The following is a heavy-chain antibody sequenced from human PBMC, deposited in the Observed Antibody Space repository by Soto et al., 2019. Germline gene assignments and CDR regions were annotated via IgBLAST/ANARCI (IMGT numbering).Heavy chain of an antibody. J-gene: IGHJ2*01. CDR1: GGTFSSYT. CDR2: IIPILGIA. D-gene: IGHD3-9*01. Sequence: QVQLVQSGAEVKKPGSSVKVSCKASGGTFSSYTISWVRQAPGQGLEWMGRIIPILGIANYAQKFQGRVTITADKSTSTASMELSSLRSEDTAVYYCAREATYYDILTGPRYWYFDLWGRGTLVTVSS. CDR3: AREATYYDILTGPRYWYFDL. V-gene: IGHV1-69*08.